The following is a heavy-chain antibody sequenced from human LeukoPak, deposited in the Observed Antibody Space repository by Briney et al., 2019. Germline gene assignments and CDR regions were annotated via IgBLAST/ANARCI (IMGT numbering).Heavy chain of an antibody. Sequence: ASVKVSCKASGYTFTSYYMHWVRQAPGQGLKRMGIINPSGGSTSYAQKFQGRVTMTRDTSTSTVYMELSSLRSEDTAVYYCARGLYCSSTSCYVGFDYWGQGTLVTVSS. CDR2: INPSGGST. V-gene: IGHV1-46*01. CDR3: ARGLYCSSTSCYVGFDY. CDR1: GYTFTSYY. D-gene: IGHD2-2*01. J-gene: IGHJ4*02.